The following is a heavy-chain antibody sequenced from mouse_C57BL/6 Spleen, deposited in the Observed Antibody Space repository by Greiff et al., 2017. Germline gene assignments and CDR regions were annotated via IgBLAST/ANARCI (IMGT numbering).Heavy chain of an antibody. CDR2: ISGGGGNT. CDR1: GFTFSSYT. J-gene: IGHJ1*03. V-gene: IGHV5-9*01. CDR3: ARHDYGSSRYFDV. Sequence: DVMLVESGGGLVKPGGSLKLSCAASGFTFSSYTMSWVRQTPEKRLEWVATISGGGGNTYYPDSVKGRFTISRDNAKNTLYLQMSSLRSEDTALYYCARHDYGSSRYFDVWGTGTTVTVSS. D-gene: IGHD1-1*01.